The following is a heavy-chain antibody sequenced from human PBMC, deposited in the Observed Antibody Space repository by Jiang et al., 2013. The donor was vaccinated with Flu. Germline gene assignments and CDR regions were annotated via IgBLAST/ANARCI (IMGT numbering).Heavy chain of an antibody. J-gene: IGHJ6*02. CDR1: GFTFSSYG. Sequence: GGGVVQPGRSLRLSCAASGFTFSSYGMHWVRQAPGKGLEWVAVIWYDGSNKYYADSVKGRFTISRDNSKNTLYLQMNSLRAEDTAVYYCARARLPYYYGMDVWGQGTTVTVSS. CDR2: IWYDGSNK. V-gene: IGHV3-33*01. CDR3: ARARLPYYYGMDV.